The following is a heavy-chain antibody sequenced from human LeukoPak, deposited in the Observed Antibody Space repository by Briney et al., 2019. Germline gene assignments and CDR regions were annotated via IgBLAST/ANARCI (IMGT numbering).Heavy chain of an antibody. D-gene: IGHD1-26*01. V-gene: IGHV3-11*06. J-gene: IGHJ4*02. CDR3: ARVGSRRYYFDY. Sequence: GGSLRLSCASSGFTFSDYYMSWIRQAPGKGLEWVSHISGSSSYTNYADSVKGRFTISRDNANNSLYLQMNSLTAEDTAVFYCARVGSRRYYFDYWGQGTLVGLSS. CDR2: ISGSSSYT. CDR1: GFTFSDYY.